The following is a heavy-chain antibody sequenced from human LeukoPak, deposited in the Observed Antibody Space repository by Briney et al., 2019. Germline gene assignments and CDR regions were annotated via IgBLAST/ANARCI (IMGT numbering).Heavy chain of an antibody. V-gene: IGHV3-7*03. J-gene: IGHJ6*02. Sequence: GGSLRLSCAASGFTFSSYWMNWARQAPGKGLEWVASINHNGNVNYYVDSVKGRFTISRDNAKNSLYLQMSNLRAEDTAVYFCAGGGGLAVWGQGPTVTVSS. CDR3: AGGGGLAV. CDR2: INHNGNVN. D-gene: IGHD3-16*01. CDR1: GFTFSSYW.